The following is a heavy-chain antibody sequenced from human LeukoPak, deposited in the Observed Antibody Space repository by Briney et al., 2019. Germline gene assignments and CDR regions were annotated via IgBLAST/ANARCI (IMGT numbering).Heavy chain of an antibody. D-gene: IGHD5-18*01. CDR3: ASFDAAMVRDGFDI. CDR2: IKEDGSET. J-gene: IGHJ3*02. CDR1: GFAFSRHW. V-gene: IGHV3-7*01. Sequence: PGGSLRLSCAASGFAFSRHWLSWVRQAPGKGLEWVANIKEDGSETHYVESVKGRFTISRDNAKNSLYLRMNSLRAEDSALYYCASFDAAMVRDGFDIWGQGTMVTVSS.